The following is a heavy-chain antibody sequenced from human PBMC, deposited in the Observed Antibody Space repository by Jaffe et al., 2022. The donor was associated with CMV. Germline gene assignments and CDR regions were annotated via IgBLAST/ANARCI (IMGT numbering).Heavy chain of an antibody. J-gene: IGHJ6*02. CDR3: ARGVVVIPMYYYYGMDV. CDR2: IWYDGSNK. V-gene: IGHV3-33*01. D-gene: IGHD3-22*01. CDR1: GFTFSSYG. Sequence: QVQLVESGGGVVQPGRSLRLSCAASGFTFSSYGMHWVRQAPGKGLEWVAVIWYDGSNKYYADSVKGRFTISRDNSKNTLYLQMNSLRAEDTAVYYCARGVVVIPMYYYYGMDVWGQGTTVTVSS.